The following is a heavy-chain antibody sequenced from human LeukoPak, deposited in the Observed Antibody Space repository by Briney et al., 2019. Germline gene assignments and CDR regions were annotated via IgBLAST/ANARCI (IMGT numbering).Heavy chain of an antibody. CDR1: GGSISSYY. D-gene: IGHD2-2*01. CDR2: IYYSGST. Sequence: KTSETLSLTCTVSGGSISSYYWSWIRQPPGKGREWIGYIYYSGSTNYNPSLKSRVTISVDTSKNQFSLKLSSVTAADTAVYYCARGGGLGYCSSTSCYAFDYWGQGTLVTVSS. J-gene: IGHJ4*02. CDR3: ARGGGLGYCSSTSCYAFDY. V-gene: IGHV4-59*12.